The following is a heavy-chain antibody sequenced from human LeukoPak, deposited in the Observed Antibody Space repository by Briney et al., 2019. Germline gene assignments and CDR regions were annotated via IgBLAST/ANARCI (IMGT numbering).Heavy chain of an antibody. V-gene: IGHV4-38-2*02. Sequence: SETLSLTCTVSGYSISSGYYWGWIRQPPGKGLEWIGSIYHSGSTYYNPSLKSRVTISVDTSKNQFSLKLSSVTAADTAVYYCARGATPTTRYDILTGSPIGAFDIWGQGTMVTVSS. D-gene: IGHD3-9*01. CDR1: GYSISSGYY. CDR3: ARGATPTTRYDILTGSPIGAFDI. CDR2: IYHSGST. J-gene: IGHJ3*02.